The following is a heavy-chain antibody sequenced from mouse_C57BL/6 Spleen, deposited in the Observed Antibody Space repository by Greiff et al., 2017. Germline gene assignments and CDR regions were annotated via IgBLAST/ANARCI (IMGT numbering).Heavy chain of an antibody. J-gene: IGHJ3*01. CDR2: ISYSGST. D-gene: IGHD1-1*01. Sequence: EVQLQQSGPGMVKPSPSLSLTCTVTGYSITSGYDWHWNRHFPGNKLEWMSYISYSGSTNYNPSLKSRISITLDTSKNHFFLKLNSVTTEDTATYDCAREHSYVAYWGQGTLVTVSA. CDR3: AREHSYVAY. CDR1: GYSITSGYD. V-gene: IGHV3-1*01.